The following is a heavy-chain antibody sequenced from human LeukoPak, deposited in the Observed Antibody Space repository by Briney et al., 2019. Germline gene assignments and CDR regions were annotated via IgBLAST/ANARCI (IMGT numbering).Heavy chain of an antibody. D-gene: IGHD4-23*01. CDR3: ARATTVVTLDY. CDR2: IYYSGST. V-gene: IGHV4-59*01. J-gene: IGHJ4*02. CDR1: GGSISSYY. Sequence: PSETLSLTWTVSGGSISSYYWSWIRQPPGKGLEWIGYIYYSGSTNYNPSLKSRVTISVDTSKNQFSLKLSSVTAADTAVYYCARATTVVTLDYWGQGTLVTVSS.